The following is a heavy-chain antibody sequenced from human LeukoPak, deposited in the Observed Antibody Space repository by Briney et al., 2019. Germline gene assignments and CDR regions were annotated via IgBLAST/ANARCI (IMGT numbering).Heavy chain of an antibody. J-gene: IGHJ3*02. D-gene: IGHD3-10*01. CDR1: GGSISSYY. V-gene: IGHV4-59*01. CDR3: AREYGSVAFDI. CDR2: IYYSGST. Sequence: KPSETLSLTCTVSGGSISSYYWSWIRQPPGKGLEWIGYIYYSGSTNYNPSLKSRVTISVDTSKNQFSLKLSSVTAADTAEYYCAREYGSVAFDIWGQGTMVTVSS.